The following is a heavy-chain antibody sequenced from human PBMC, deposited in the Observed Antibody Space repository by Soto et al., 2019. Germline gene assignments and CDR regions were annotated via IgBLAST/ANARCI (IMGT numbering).Heavy chain of an antibody. CDR2: ISGSDDST. CDR1: GFTFSSYA. Sequence: EVQLLESGGGLVQPGESLRLSCAASGFTFSSYAMSWVRQAPGKGLEWVAGISGSDDSTYYADSVKGRFTISRDNSKNTLYLEMNSLRAEDTAVYYCAKRSSSSKFDYWGQGTLVTVSS. D-gene: IGHD6-6*01. J-gene: IGHJ4*02. CDR3: AKRSSSSKFDY. V-gene: IGHV3-23*01.